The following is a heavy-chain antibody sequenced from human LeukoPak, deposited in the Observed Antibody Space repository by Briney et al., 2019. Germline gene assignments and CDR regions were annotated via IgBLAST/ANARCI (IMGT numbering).Heavy chain of an antibody. CDR3: AKGSEQQLVFSYFDY. CDR1: GFTFSSYA. Sequence: GGSLRLSCAPSGFTFSSYAMSWVRQAPGKGLEWVSAISGSGGSTYYADSVKGRFTISRDNSKNTLYLQMNSLRAEDTAVYYCAKGSEQQLVFSYFDYWGQGTLVTVSS. D-gene: IGHD6-13*01. CDR2: ISGSGGST. V-gene: IGHV3-23*01. J-gene: IGHJ4*02.